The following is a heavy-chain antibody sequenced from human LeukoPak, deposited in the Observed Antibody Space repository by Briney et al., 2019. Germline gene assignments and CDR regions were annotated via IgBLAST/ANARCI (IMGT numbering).Heavy chain of an antibody. Sequence: GGSLRLTCTASGCTFSSYAMNWVRQAPGKGLEWVSGIGADGTFTYYADSGKGRFTISRDNSRNTLYLQMNSLRADDTAVYYSAKDLAYTTYGYYFDYWGQGTLVTVSS. CDR3: AKDLAYTTYGYYFDY. D-gene: IGHD4-11*01. V-gene: IGHV3-23*01. J-gene: IGHJ4*02. CDR2: IGADGTFT. CDR1: GCTFSSYA.